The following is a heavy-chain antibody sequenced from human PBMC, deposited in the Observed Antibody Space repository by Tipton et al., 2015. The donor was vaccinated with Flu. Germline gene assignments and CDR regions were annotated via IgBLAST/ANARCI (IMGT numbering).Heavy chain of an antibody. CDR2: IYTSGST. D-gene: IGHD3-22*01. CDR3: ACHIPNYYDSSGYYYESHAFDI. J-gene: IGHJ3*02. V-gene: IGHV4-4*07. CDR1: GGSISSYY. Sequence: TLSLTCTVSGGSISSYYWSWIRQPAGKGLEWIGRIYTSGSTNYNPSLKGRVTMSVDTSKNQFSLKLSSVTAADTAVYYCACHIPNYYDSSGYYYESHAFDIWGQGTMVTVSS.